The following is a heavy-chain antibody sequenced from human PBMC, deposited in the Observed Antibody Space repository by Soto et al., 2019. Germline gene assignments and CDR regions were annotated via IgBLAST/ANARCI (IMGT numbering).Heavy chain of an antibody. J-gene: IGHJ6*02. V-gene: IGHV4-34*01. CDR1: DGSFRGYY. CDR3: ARDMVRVTGIDYYYYGMDV. CDR2: INHSGST. D-gene: IGHD2-21*02. Sequence: SVTMSLTHAVYDGSFRGYYWSWIRQTTGKGLEWIGEINHSGSTNYNPSLKSRVTISRDNSKNTLYLQMNSLRAEDTAVYYCARDMVRVTGIDYYYYGMDVWGQGTTVTVSS.